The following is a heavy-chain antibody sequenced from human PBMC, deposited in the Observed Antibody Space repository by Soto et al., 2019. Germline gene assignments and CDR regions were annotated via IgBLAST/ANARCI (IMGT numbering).Heavy chain of an antibody. CDR3: ATPHLRGRQYDYRSPAPASRYHSGLGV. J-gene: IGHJ6*02. D-gene: IGHD3-3*01. V-gene: IGHV1-69*01. CDR2: IVPVFGMV. Sequence: QVLLAQSGAEVKKPGSSVKVSCQTSRGTFNTSPISWVRQAPGQGLEWLGDIVPVFGMVNYAQQFQDRINLTADESTTSVCMEVSRLTPEDTAVYFCATPHLRGRQYDYRSPAPASRYHSGLGVWGQGTTVIVSS. CDR1: RGTFNTSP.